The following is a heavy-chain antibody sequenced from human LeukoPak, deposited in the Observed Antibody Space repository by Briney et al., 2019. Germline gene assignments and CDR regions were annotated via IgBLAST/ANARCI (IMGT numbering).Heavy chain of an antibody. CDR2: TDGGTT. J-gene: IGHJ4*02. CDR3: ASGRVRDY. Sequence: GGSLRLSCAASGFTFSNTWMTWVRQAPGKGLEWVGRTDGGTTDYAAPVKGRVTISRDDSKNTLYLQMNSLQTDDSAVYYCASGRVRDYWGQGTLVTVSS. D-gene: IGHD1-1*01. V-gene: IGHV3-15*01. CDR1: GFTFSNTW.